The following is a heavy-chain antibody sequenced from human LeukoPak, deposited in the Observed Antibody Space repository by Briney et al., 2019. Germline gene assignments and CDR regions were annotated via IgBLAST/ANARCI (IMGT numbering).Heavy chain of an antibody. D-gene: IGHD3-10*01. Sequence: PGGSLRFSCAASGFTVSSNYMSWVRQAPGKGLEWVSVIYSGGSTYYADSVKGRFTISRDNSKNTLYLQMNSLRAEDTAVYYCARALWFGESRLYYFDYWGQGTLVTVSS. V-gene: IGHV3-66*01. CDR1: GFTVSSNY. CDR2: IYSGGST. J-gene: IGHJ4*02. CDR3: ARALWFGESRLYYFDY.